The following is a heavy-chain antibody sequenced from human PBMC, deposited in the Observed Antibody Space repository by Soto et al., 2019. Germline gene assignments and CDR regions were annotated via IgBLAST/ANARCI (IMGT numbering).Heavy chain of an antibody. CDR2: ISYDGSNK. CDR1: GFTFSSYA. J-gene: IGHJ4*02. D-gene: IGHD3-22*01. Sequence: GGSLRLTCAASGFTFSSYAMHWVRQAPGKGLEWVAVISYDGSNKYYADSVKGRFTISRDNSKNTLYLQMSSLRAEDAAVYYCARPYDSSGYYDYWGQGTLVTVSS. CDR3: ARPYDSSGYYDY. V-gene: IGHV3-30*04.